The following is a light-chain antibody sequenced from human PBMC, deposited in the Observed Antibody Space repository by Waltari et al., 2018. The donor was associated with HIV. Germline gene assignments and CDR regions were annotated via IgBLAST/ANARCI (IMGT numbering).Light chain of an antibody. CDR1: HSVRSH. CDR3: HQYNNWPLT. J-gene: IGKJ4*01. CDR2: AAS. V-gene: IGKV3-15*01. Sequence: VVMTQSPATLSVSPGEGATLSCRASHSVRSHVAWYQQKPGQAPRLLIYAASTRATDLPARFSGSGSGTEFTLTITSLQSEDFALYFCHQYNNWPLTFGGGTKVEI.